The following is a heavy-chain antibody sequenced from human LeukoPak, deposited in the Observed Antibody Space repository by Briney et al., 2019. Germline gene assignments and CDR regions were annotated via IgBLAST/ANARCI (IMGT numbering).Heavy chain of an antibody. CDR3: ARALSDAYYYYYMDV. J-gene: IGHJ6*03. CDR2: IIPIFGTA. Sequence: SVKVSCKASGGTFSSYAISWVRQAPGQGLEWMGGIIPIFGTANYAQKFQGRVTITTDESTSTAHMELSSLRSEDTAVYYCARALSDAYYYYYMDVWGKGTTVTVSS. CDR1: GGTFSSYA. V-gene: IGHV1-69*05.